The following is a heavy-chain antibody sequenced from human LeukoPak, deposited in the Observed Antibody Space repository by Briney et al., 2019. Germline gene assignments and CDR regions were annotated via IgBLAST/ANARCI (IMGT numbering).Heavy chain of an antibody. CDR1: GGSISSYY. CDR2: INHSGST. V-gene: IGHV4-34*01. J-gene: IGHJ4*02. CDR3: ARVSRSVITFGGVIAFFDY. Sequence: SETLSLTCTVSGGSISSYYWSWIRQPPGKGLEWIGEINHSGSTNYNPSLKSRVTISVDTSKNQFSLKLSSVTAADTAVYYCARVSRSVITFGGVIAFFDYWGQGTLVTVSS. D-gene: IGHD3-16*02.